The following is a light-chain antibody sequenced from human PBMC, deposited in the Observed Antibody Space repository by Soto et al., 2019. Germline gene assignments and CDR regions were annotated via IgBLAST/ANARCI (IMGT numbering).Light chain of an antibody. Sequence: EIVMTQSPATLSASPGERVTLSCRASQSVSTNLAWYQQKPGQAPRLLIYAASARATGIPARFSGSGSGTDFTLAISSLQSEDFAVYYCQQYIDWPPTFTFGQGTKLEIK. J-gene: IGKJ2*01. CDR2: AAS. V-gene: IGKV3D-15*01. CDR1: QSVSTN. CDR3: QQYIDWPPTFT.